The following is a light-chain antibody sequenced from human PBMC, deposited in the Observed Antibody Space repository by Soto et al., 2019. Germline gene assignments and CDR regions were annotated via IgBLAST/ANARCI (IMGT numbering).Light chain of an antibody. Sequence: QSVLTQPPSASGSPGQSVTISCTGSSSDVGGYNFVSWYQQHPGKAPKLLIYGVSERPSGVPDRFSGSKSGNTASLTVSGLQADDEADYYCSSYAGSNNLYVFGTGTKVTVL. CDR3: SSYAGSNNLYV. V-gene: IGLV2-8*01. J-gene: IGLJ1*01. CDR1: SSDVGGYNF. CDR2: GVS.